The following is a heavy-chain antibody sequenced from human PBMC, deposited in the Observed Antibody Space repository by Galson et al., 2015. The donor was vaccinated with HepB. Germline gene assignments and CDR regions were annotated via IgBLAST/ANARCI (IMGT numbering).Heavy chain of an antibody. CDR3: ARESGLPVPPSYYYYYMDV. Sequence: SVKVSCKASGYTFTSYGISWVRQAPGQGLEWMGWISAYNGNTNYAQKLQGRVTMTTDTSTSTAYMELRSLRSDDTAVYYCARESGLPVPPSYYYYYMDVWGKGTTVTVSS. CDR1: GYTFTSYG. V-gene: IGHV1-18*01. CDR2: ISAYNGNT. J-gene: IGHJ6*03. D-gene: IGHD6-25*01.